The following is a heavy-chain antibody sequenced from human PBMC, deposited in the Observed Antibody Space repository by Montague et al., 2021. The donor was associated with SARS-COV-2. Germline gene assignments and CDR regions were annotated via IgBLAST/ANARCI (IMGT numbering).Heavy chain of an antibody. CDR1: GGSVSDYY. V-gene: IGHV4-34*01. CDR3: ARGPRITMIVVVITDIWFDP. Sequence: SETLSLICAVYGGSVSDYYWSWIRQPPGKGLEWIGEINHSGSTNYNPSLKSRATTSVDTSKNQFSLKLTSVTAADTAVYYCARGPRITMIVVVITDIWFDPWGQGTLVTVSS. D-gene: IGHD3-22*01. J-gene: IGHJ5*02. CDR2: INHSGST.